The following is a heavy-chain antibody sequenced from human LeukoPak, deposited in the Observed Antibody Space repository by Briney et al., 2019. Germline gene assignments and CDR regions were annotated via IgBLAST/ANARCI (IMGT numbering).Heavy chain of an antibody. CDR3: AKKYSGTARFED. CDR2: IHYDGNT. Sequence: SETLSLTCTVSGGSISSDYWSWIRQPPGKGLEFIGFIHYDGNTYYNPSLKSRVTISLDTSKNQFSLKLTSVTAADTAIYYCAKKYSGTARFEDWGQGTVVTVSS. D-gene: IGHD1-26*01. J-gene: IGHJ4*01. CDR1: GGSISSDY. V-gene: IGHV4-59*01.